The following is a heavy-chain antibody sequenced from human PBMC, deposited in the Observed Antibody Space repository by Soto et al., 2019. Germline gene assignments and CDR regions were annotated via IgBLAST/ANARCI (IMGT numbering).Heavy chain of an antibody. CDR1: GFAFSSYA. J-gene: IGHJ6*02. V-gene: IGHV3-30*18. Sequence: GGSLRLSCEAAGFAFSSYAMHRVRQAAGKGLEWVGVIAYDGNYIYYADSVKGRFTISRDNSKNTLCVQVNSLRPEDTAVYYCAKGILSATIGPYAMDVWGQGTTGTVSS. CDR2: IAYDGNYI. D-gene: IGHD3-16*01. CDR3: AKGILSATIGPYAMDV.